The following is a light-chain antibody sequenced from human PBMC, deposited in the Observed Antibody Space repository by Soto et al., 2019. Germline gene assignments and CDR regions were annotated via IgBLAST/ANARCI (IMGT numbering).Light chain of an antibody. CDR3: QQSYITLSLN. Sequence: IQMTQSPSFLSASIGDTVTITCRASQNINLYVNWYQQKSGKAPRLLIYAASTLESGVPSRFSGSGSGTDFTLTISSLQPEDFATYYCQQSYITLSLNFGGGTKIEIK. CDR1: QNINLY. J-gene: IGKJ4*01. CDR2: AAS. V-gene: IGKV1-39*01.